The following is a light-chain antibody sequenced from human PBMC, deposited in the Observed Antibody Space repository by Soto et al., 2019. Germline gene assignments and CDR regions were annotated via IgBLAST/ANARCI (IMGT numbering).Light chain of an antibody. CDR2: GAS. CDR3: QQYDSSPWT. J-gene: IGKJ1*01. CDR1: QSVSSSF. Sequence: EIVLTQSPGTLSLSPGERATLSCRASQSVSSSFLAWYQQKPGQAPRPLIYGASSRATGIPDRFSGSGSGTDFTLTISRLEPEGFAVYYCQQYDSSPWTFGQGTKVEIK. V-gene: IGKV3-20*01.